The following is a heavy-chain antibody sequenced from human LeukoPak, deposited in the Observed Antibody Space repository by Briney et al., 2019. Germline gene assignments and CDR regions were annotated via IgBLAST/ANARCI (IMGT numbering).Heavy chain of an antibody. J-gene: IGHJ4*02. V-gene: IGHV4-59*01. CDR2: IYYSGST. CDR1: GGSMSSYY. D-gene: IGHD6-19*01. CDR3: ARPLYSNGWYALDY. Sequence: PSGTLSITCTVSGGSMSSYYWSWIRQPPGKGQEWIGYIYYSGSTNYNPSLKSRVTISVDTSKNQFSLKLSSVTAADTAVYYCARPLYSNGWYALDYWGQGTLVTVSS.